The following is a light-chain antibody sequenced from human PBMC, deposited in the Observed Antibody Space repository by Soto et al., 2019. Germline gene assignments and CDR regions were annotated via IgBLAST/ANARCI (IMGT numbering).Light chain of an antibody. Sequence: DIQMTQSPSTLSASVGDRVTITCRASQSISSHLAWYQQKPGKAPKLLIYQASSLDSGVLSRFSGIGSGTEFNLTIISLQPDDFATYYCQQYDRYWTFGQVPKVEVK. CDR1: QSISSH. CDR2: QAS. V-gene: IGKV1-5*03. J-gene: IGKJ1*01. CDR3: QQYDRYWT.